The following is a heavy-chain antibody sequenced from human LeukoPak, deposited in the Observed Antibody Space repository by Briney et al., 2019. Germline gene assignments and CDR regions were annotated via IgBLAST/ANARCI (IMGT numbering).Heavy chain of an antibody. CDR2: IYSTGTT. CDR3: ARDFPPDAN. J-gene: IGHJ4*02. Sequence: SETLSLTCTVSGGSINSRYWSWIRQPPGKGLEWIGYIYSTGTTNYNPSLKSRVTISVDTSKNQYSLRLSSVTTADTAVYYSARDFPPDANWGQGTLVTVSS. CDR1: GGSINSRY. D-gene: IGHD1-14*01. V-gene: IGHV4-59*11.